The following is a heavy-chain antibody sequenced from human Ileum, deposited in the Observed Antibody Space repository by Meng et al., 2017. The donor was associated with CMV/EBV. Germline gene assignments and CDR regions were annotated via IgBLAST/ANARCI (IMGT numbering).Heavy chain of an antibody. V-gene: IGHV3-74*01. D-gene: IGHD5-18*01. CDR1: GFTFSNYW. J-gene: IGHJ6*02. CDR2: ITRDGSAT. Sequence: GGSLRLSCAASGFTFSNYWMHWVRQVPGKGLVWVSRITRDGSATSYADSAKGRFTISRDNAKNTVYLQMSSLRAEDTAVYYCGYSYGYPYYLMDVWGQGTTVTVSS. CDR3: GYSYGYPYYLMDV.